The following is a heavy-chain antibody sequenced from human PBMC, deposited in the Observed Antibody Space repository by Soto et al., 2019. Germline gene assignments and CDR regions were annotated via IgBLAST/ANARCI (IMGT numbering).Heavy chain of an antibody. J-gene: IGHJ3*02. Sequence: EVQLVESGGGLIQPGGSLRLSCAASGFSVSDNYMNWVRQAPGKGLQWVSLLYAGGATFYADSVKGRFTISRDSSKNTLYLQMDSLRAEDTAVYYCAGQSVNGYGDPNDDLDSWGQGTVVSVSS. V-gene: IGHV3-53*01. CDR3: AGQSVNGYGDPNDDLDS. CDR1: GFSVSDNY. CDR2: LYAGGAT. D-gene: IGHD4-17*01.